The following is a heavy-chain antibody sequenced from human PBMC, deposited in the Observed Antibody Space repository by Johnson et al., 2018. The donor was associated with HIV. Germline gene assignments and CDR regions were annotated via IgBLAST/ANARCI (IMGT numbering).Heavy chain of an antibody. Sequence: QVQLVESGGGLAKPAWSPRLSCAASQFTFSDYYMSWIRQAPGKGLEWVSYISSSGSTIYYADSVKGRFTISRNNSKNTLYLQMNSLRAEDTAVYYCIQLDAFDIWGQGTMVTVSS. V-gene: IGHV3-11*04. CDR3: IQLDAFDI. CDR2: ISSSGSTI. D-gene: IGHD5-18*01. J-gene: IGHJ3*02. CDR1: QFTFSDYY.